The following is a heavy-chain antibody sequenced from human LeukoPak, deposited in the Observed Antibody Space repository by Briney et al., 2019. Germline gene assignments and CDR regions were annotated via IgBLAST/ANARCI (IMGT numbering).Heavy chain of an antibody. Sequence: PGGSLRLSCAASGFTFSSYSMNWVRQAPGKGLEWVSSISSSSSYIYYADSVKGRFTISRDNAKNSLYLQMNSLRSEDTAVYYCARGGCSTTSCYHFDSWGQRTLVTVSS. CDR2: ISSSSSYI. J-gene: IGHJ4*02. V-gene: IGHV3-21*04. CDR1: GFTFSSYS. D-gene: IGHD2-2*01. CDR3: ARGGCSTTSCYHFDS.